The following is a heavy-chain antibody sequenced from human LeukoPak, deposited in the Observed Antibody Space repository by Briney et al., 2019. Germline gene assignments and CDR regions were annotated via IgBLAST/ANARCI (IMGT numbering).Heavy chain of an antibody. D-gene: IGHD1-1*01. CDR1: GFIFSKYA. CDR2: IDGPSDSI. J-gene: IGHJ4*02. CDR3: ARLVCTTIPCYGKFYFDY. V-gene: IGHV3-21*06. Sequence: GGSLRLSCAASGFIFSKYAMEWVRQAPGKGLEWVSSIDGPSDSIYYADSVKGRFTISRDDAKNSVYLQMNSLRAEDTGIYYCARLVCTTIPCYGKFYFDYWGQGTLVPVAS.